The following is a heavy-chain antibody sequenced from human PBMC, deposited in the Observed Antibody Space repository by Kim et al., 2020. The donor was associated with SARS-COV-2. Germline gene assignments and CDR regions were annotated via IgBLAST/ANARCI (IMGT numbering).Heavy chain of an antibody. CDR3: ASLGGEALLWFGEFDFDI. V-gene: IGHV5-51*01. CDR1: GYSFTSYW. Sequence: GESLKISCKGSGYSFTSYWIGWVRQMPGKGLEWMGIIYPGDSDTRYSPSFQGQVTISADKSISTAYLQWSSLKASDTAMYYCASLGGEALLWFGEFDFDIWGQGTMVTVSS. D-gene: IGHD3-10*01. CDR2: IYPGDSDT. J-gene: IGHJ3*02.